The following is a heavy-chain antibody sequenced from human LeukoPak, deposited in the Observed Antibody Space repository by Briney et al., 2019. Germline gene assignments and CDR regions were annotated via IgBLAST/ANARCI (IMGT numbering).Heavy chain of an antibody. CDR3: TPHRDGNYPFDY. J-gene: IGHJ4*02. V-gene: IGHV3-48*02. D-gene: IGHD1-7*01. Sequence: GGSLRLSCAASGFTFSTYSMNWVRQAPGKGLEWVSYISSTSSTIYYADSVKGRFTISRDSAKNSLNLQMSSLRDDDTAVYYCTPHRDGNYPFDYWGQGTLVTVST. CDR1: GFTFSTYS. CDR2: ISSTSSTI.